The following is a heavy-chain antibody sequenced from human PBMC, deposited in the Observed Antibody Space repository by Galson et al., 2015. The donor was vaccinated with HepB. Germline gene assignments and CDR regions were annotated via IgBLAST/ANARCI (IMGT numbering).Heavy chain of an antibody. V-gene: IGHV4-31*03. CDR3: GYSSSWYNSYYFDY. CDR2: IYYSGST. CDR1: GGSISSGGYY. D-gene: IGHD6-13*01. J-gene: IGHJ4*02. Sequence: TLSLTCTVSGGSISSGGYYWSWIRQHPGKGLEWIGYIYYSGSTYYNPSLKSRVTISVDTSKNQFSLKLSSVTAADTAVYYCGYSSSWYNSYYFDYWGQGTLVTVSS.